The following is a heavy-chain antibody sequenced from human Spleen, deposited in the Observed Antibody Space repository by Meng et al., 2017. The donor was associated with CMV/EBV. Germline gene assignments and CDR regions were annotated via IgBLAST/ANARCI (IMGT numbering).Heavy chain of an antibody. Sequence: ASVKVSCKASGYTFTSYDINWVRQAPGHGLEWMGWISPNSGGTNYAQKFQGRVTMTRDTAISAAYVELSSLRSDDTAVYYCARDRYITTWDYDAFDIWGQGTLVTVSS. CDR2: ISPNSGGT. V-gene: IGHV1-2*02. D-gene: IGHD3-3*01. CDR1: GYTFTSYD. CDR3: ARDRYITTWDYDAFDI. J-gene: IGHJ3*02.